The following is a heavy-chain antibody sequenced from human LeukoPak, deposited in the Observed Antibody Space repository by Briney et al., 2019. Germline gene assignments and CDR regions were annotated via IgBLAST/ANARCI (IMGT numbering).Heavy chain of an antibody. CDR3: ARNATLYYYDSSGYTHDAFDI. CDR1: GFIFSSCE. Sequence: PGGSLRLSCAASGFIFSSCEMNWVRQAPGKGLEWLSYISSGGSTIHYADSVKGRFTISRDNAKNSLYLQMNSLRAEDTAVYYCARNATLYYYDSSGYTHDAFDIWGQRTMVTVSS. D-gene: IGHD3-22*01. V-gene: IGHV3-48*03. CDR2: ISSGGSTI. J-gene: IGHJ3*02.